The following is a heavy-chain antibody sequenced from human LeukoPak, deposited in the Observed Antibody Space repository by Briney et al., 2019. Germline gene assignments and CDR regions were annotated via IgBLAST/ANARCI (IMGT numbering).Heavy chain of an antibody. V-gene: IGHV3-48*02. D-gene: IGHD4-23*01. J-gene: IGHJ4*02. Sequence: GGSLRLSCAASGFTFSSYGMNWVRQAPGKGLEWVSYIGTSSSTIYYADSVKGRLTISRDNARNSLYLQMNSLRDEDTAVYYCARHDFGGNSGDYWGQGTLVTVSS. CDR2: IGTSSSTI. CDR1: GFTFSSYG. CDR3: ARHDFGGNSGDY.